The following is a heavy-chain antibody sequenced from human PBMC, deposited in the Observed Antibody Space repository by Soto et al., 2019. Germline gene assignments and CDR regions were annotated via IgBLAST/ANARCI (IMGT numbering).Heavy chain of an antibody. CDR1: GYMFPSYG. D-gene: IGHD1-1*01. V-gene: IGHV1-18*04. CDR3: TRSTTVGTPPSDH. J-gene: IGHJ4*02. CDR2: ISTYNGNT. Sequence: ASVKVSCKTSGYMFPSYGISWVRQAPGQGLEWMGWISTYNGNTKYAQGLQGRVTMTTDTSTTAAYMELRSLRSDDTAVYYCTRSTTVGTPPSDHCGQGTLVTVSS.